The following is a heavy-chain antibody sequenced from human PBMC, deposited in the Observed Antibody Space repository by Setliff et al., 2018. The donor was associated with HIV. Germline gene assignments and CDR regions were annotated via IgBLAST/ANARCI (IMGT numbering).Heavy chain of an antibody. CDR2: IYSSGTT. CDR1: GTSFSDHH. V-gene: IGHV4-4*09. CDR3: ARGLSFYDPGGFDY. J-gene: IGHJ4*02. Sequence: SETLSLTCSVYGTSFSDHHWSWVRQTPGKGLEWIGYIYSSGTTQYNPSVESRVTISVDTSKNQFSLKLSSVTAADTAVYYCARGLSFYDPGGFDYWGQGTLVTVSS. D-gene: IGHD3-22*01.